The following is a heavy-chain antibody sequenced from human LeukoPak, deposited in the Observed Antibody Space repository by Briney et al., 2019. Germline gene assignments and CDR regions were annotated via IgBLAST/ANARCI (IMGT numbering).Heavy chain of an antibody. Sequence: PSETLSLTCTVSGGSISGYYWSWIRQPPGKGLEWIGEINHSGSTNYNPSLKSRVTISVDTSKNQFSLKLSSVTAADTAVYYCARARRTMTTVTTWNWFDPWGQGTLVTVSS. CDR1: GGSISGYY. V-gene: IGHV4-34*01. D-gene: IGHD4-17*01. CDR3: ARARRTMTTVTTWNWFDP. CDR2: INHSGST. J-gene: IGHJ5*02.